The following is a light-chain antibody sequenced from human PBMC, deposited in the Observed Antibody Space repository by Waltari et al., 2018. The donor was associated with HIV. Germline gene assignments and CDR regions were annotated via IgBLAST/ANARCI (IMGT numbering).Light chain of an antibody. Sequence: IVLTQSPVSLPVIPGNPSSISYRSSQNLLHSNGNNYLEWYVLKPGRSPQRLIYLSSNRASGVPDRLSGSGSGTDFTLRISRVAAEDVGVYYCMQSLQSPWTFGQGTKV. CDR1: QNLLHSNGNNY. J-gene: IGKJ1*01. CDR3: MQSLQSPWT. CDR2: LSS. V-gene: IGKV2-28*01.